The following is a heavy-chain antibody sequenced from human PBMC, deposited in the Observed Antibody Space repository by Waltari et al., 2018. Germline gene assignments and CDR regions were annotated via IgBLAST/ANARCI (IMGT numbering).Heavy chain of an antibody. D-gene: IGHD2-15*01. CDR2: TRAYNGNT. CDR1: GYTFTSYG. CDR3: ARGHCSGGSCYDYYYYGMDV. V-gene: IGHV1-18*01. J-gene: IGHJ6*02. Sequence: QVQLVQSGAEVKKPGASVKVSCKASGYTFTSYGISWLRQAPGQGPEWMGCTRAYNGNTNYAQKLQGIVTMTTDTSTGTAYMELRSLRSDYTAVYYCARGHCSGGSCYDYYYYGMDVWGQGTTVTVSS.